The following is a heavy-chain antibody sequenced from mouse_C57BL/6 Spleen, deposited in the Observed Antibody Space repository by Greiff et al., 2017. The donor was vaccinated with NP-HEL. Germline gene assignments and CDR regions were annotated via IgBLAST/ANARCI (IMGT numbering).Heavy chain of an antibody. Sequence: VQLQQSGAELVKPGASVKISCKASGYAFSSYWMNWVKQRPGKGLEWIGQIYPGDGDTNYNGKFKGKATLTADKSSSTAYMQLSSLTSEDSAVYFCARANYYYGSRYFDVWGTGTTVTVSS. V-gene: IGHV1-80*01. CDR1: GYAFSSYW. CDR2: IYPGDGDT. CDR3: ARANYYYGSRYFDV. D-gene: IGHD1-1*01. J-gene: IGHJ1*03.